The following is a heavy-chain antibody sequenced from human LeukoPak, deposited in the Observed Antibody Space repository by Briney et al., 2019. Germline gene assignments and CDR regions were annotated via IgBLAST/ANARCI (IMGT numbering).Heavy chain of an antibody. J-gene: IGHJ3*02. CDR2: NNPNSGGT. V-gene: IGHV1-2*02. Sequence: SVKVSCQGSGYSLTGYYMDCVRRVPGQALEWRGMNNPNSGGTNYAQKFQGRVTMTRDTSLSTAYIELSRLTPDDTAVYYCAREIGAAFDIWGQGTIVTVPS. CDR1: GYSLTGYY. CDR3: AREIGAAFDI.